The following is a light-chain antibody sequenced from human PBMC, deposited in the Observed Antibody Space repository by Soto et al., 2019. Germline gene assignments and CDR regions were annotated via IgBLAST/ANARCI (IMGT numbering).Light chain of an antibody. V-gene: IGLV2-11*01. J-gene: IGLJ1*01. Sequence: QSALTQPASVSGSPGQSITISCTGTSSDVESYNLVSWYQQHPGKAPKVMIYDVSKRPSGVPARFSGSQSGNMASLTLSGLQAEDESDYYCCSYAGSYTFYVFGTGTKLTVL. CDR1: SSDVESYNL. CDR3: CSYAGSYTFYV. CDR2: DVS.